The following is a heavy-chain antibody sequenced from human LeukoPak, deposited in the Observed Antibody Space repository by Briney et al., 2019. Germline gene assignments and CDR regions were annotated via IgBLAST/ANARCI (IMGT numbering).Heavy chain of an antibody. V-gene: IGHV3-30*04. CDR2: ISYDGSNK. J-gene: IGHJ4*02. CDR1: GFTFSSYA. Sequence: GGSLRLSCAASGFTFSSYAMHWVRQAPGKGLEWVAVISYDGSNKYYADSVKGRFTISRDNSKNTLYLQMNSLRAEDTAVYYCARGPFGELFPGGGDYWGQGTLVTVSS. D-gene: IGHD3-10*01. CDR3: ARGPFGELFPGGGDY.